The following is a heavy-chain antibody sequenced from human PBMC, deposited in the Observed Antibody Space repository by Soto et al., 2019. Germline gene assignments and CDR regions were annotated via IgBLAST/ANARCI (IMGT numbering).Heavy chain of an antibody. V-gene: IGHV3-7*03. D-gene: IGHD3-3*01. CDR3: ARASYYDFWSAPY. J-gene: IGHJ4*02. Sequence: PGGSLRLSCAASGFTFSSYWMSWVRQAPGKGLEWVANIKQDGSEKYYVDSVKGRFTISRDNAKNSLYLQMNSLRAEDTAVYYCARASYYDFWSAPYWGQGTLVTVSS. CDR2: IKQDGSEK. CDR1: GFTFSSYW.